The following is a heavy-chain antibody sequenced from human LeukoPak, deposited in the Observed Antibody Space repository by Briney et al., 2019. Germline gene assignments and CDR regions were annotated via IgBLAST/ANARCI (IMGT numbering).Heavy chain of an antibody. CDR2: MNQDGRQK. CDR1: GFTFSTHW. V-gene: IGHV3-7*01. Sequence: HPGGSLRLSCVASGFTFSTHWMSWVRQAPGKGLEWVANMNQDGRQKYYVDSVKGRFTISRDNAKNSLFLQMNSLRAEDTAVYYCARDAGFSLRGIIGQDCWSQGSLVTVSS. CDR3: ARDAGFSLRGIIGQDC. J-gene: IGHJ4*02. D-gene: IGHD3-10*01.